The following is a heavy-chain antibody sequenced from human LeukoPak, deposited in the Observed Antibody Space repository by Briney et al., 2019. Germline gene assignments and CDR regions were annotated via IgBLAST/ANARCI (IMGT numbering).Heavy chain of an antibody. Sequence: SETLSLTCTVSGGSINNSDHYWGWIRQPPGKGLEWIGNIYYSGTTYSNPSLNSRVTYYNPSLKSRVTISIDTSKNQFSLKLSSVTAADTAVYNCARGVNWIDPWGQGTLVTVSS. D-gene: IGHD6-13*01. CDR3: ARGVNWIDP. CDR2: IYYSGTT. CDR1: GGSINNSDHY. J-gene: IGHJ5*02. V-gene: IGHV4-39*07.